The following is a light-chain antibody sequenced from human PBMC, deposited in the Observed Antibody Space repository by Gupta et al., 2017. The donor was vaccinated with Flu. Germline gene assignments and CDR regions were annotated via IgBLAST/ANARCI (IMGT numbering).Light chain of an antibody. CDR2: LGS. CDR3: RQDLPTPLT. CDR1: QSLLHSNGYNY. Sequence: DIVMTQSPLSLPVTPGEPASISCRSSQSLLHSNGYNYLDWYLQKPGQSPQLLIYLGSNRASGVPDRFSGSGSGTDFTLKSSRVEAEDVGVYYCRQDLPTPLTFGGGTKVEIK. V-gene: IGKV2-28*01. J-gene: IGKJ4*01.